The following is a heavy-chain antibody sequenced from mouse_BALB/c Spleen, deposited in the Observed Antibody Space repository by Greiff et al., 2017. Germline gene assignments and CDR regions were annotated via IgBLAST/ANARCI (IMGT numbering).Heavy chain of an antibody. J-gene: IGHJ2*01. Sequence: EVMLVESGGGLVQPGGSRKLSCAASGFTFSSFGMHWVRQAPEKGLEWVAYISSGSSTIYYADTVKGRFTISRDNPKNTLFLQMTSLRSEDTAMYYCARSANWAYFDYWGQGTTLTVSS. CDR3: ARSANWAYFDY. D-gene: IGHD4-1*01. V-gene: IGHV5-17*02. CDR2: ISSGSSTI. CDR1: GFTFSSFG.